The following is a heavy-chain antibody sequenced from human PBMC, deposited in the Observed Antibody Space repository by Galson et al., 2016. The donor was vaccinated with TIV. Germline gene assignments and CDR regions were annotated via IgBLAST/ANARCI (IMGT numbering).Heavy chain of an antibody. CDR1: GDSVSSDSAA. V-gene: IGHV6-1*01. CDR3: ARAAGRNGATCHATCESFDF. Sequence: CAISGDSVSSDSAAWNWVRQSPSRGPEWLGRTYYRSRWYYDYAVSVKSRITIESDTSKNQFSLQLNSVTSEDTAVYYCARAAGRNGATCHATCESFDFWGQGTKVTVSS. CDR2: TYYRSRWYY. J-gene: IGHJ3*01. D-gene: IGHD3-10*01.